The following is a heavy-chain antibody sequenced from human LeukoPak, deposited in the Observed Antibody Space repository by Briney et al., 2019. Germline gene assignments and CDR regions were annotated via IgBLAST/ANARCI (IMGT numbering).Heavy chain of an antibody. CDR3: AREYFSRAPDAFDI. CDR1: GGSISSYY. Sequence: SETLSLTCTVSGGSISSYYWSWIRQPAGKGLEWIGRIYTSGSTNYNPSLKSRVTMSADTSKNQFSLKLSPVTAADTAVYYCAREYFSRAPDAFDIWGQGTMVTVSS. V-gene: IGHV4-4*07. CDR2: IYTSGST. D-gene: IGHD2/OR15-2a*01. J-gene: IGHJ3*02.